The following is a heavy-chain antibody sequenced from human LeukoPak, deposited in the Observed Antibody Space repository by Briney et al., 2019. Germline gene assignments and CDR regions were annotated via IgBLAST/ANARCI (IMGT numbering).Heavy chain of an antibody. D-gene: IGHD2-15*01. CDR1: GFTFSDYY. Sequence: GGSLRLSCAASGFTFSDYYMSWIRQAPGRGLEWVSYISSSGSTIYYADSVKGRFTISRDNAKNSLYLQMNSLRAEDTAVYYCARVNRAANWFDPWGQGTLVTVSS. V-gene: IGHV3-11*01. CDR3: ARVNRAANWFDP. J-gene: IGHJ5*02. CDR2: ISSSGSTI.